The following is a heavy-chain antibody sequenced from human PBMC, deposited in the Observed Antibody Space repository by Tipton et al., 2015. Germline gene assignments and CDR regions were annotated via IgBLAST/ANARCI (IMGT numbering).Heavy chain of an antibody. Sequence: LRLSCAVSAYSISTDYYWVWIRQPPGKGLEWIGTISHSGSTYYTPSLKSRVTISVDTSKNQFSLKLRSVTAADTAVYHCARGYSNYAGWFGPWGQGTLVTVSS. J-gene: IGHJ5*02. CDR3: ARGYSNYAGWFGP. CDR1: AYSISTDYY. CDR2: ISHSGST. V-gene: IGHV4-38-2*01. D-gene: IGHD4-11*01.